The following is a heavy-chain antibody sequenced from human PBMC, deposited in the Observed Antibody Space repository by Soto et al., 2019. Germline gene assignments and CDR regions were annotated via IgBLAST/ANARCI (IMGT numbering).Heavy chain of an antibody. CDR1: GFTFSSYW. D-gene: IGHD3-10*01. CDR2: INSDGSST. V-gene: IGHV3-74*01. Sequence: GGSLRLSCAASGFTFSSYWMHWVRQAPGKGLVWVSRINSDGSSTSYADSVKGRFTISRDNAKNTLYLQMNSLRAEDTAVYYCARASRRFGEFDYYYYYMDVWGKGTTVTVSS. CDR3: ARASRRFGEFDYYYYYMDV. J-gene: IGHJ6*03.